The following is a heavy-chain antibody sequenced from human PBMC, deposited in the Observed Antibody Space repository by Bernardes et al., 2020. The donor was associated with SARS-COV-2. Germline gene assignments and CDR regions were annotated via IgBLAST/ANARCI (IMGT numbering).Heavy chain of an antibody. D-gene: IGHD3-16*01. CDR1: SGSFSGYY. CDR2: INDSGST. V-gene: IGHV4-34*01. CDR3: ARGQTVTPLGF. Sequence: SETLSLTCAVYSGSFSGYYWSWIRQTPGKGLEWIGEINDSGSTKYNPALKSRVTISVDPSKNQFSLKLNSVTAADTAVYYCARGQTVTPLGFWSQGTLVIVSS. J-gene: IGHJ4*02.